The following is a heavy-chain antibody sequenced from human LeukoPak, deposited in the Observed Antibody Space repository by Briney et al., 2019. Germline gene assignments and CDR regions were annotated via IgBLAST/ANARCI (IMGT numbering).Heavy chain of an antibody. V-gene: IGHV3-23*01. D-gene: IGHD2-15*01. CDR1: GFTFSTYA. CDR3: AKDQGQAVVPRRFDY. J-gene: IGHJ4*02. Sequence: GGSLRLSCAASGFTFSTYAMSWIRQAPGKGLEWVSTIYYSGGNTYSADSVKGRFTISRDNAKNTLYLQMNSLRAEDTAVYYCAKDQGQAVVPRRFDYWGQGTLVTVSS. CDR2: IYYSGGNT.